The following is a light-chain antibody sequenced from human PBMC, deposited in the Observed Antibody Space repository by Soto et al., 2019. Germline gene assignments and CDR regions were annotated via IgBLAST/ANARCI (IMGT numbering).Light chain of an antibody. CDR3: TSYAGTYICIYV. CDR2: EVS. V-gene: IGLV2-8*01. Sequence: QSVLTQPPSSSGSPGQSVTISCTGTSSDVGAYNYVSWYQQLPGKAPKLIIYEVSKRPSGGPDRFSGSKSGNTASLTVSGLQAEDEADDYSTSYAGTYICIYVFETRSKVTVL. J-gene: IGLJ1*01. CDR1: SSDVGAYNY.